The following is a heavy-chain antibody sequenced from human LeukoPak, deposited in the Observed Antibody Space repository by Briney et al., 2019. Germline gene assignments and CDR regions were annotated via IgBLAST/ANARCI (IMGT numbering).Heavy chain of an antibody. CDR1: GYTLTELS. D-gene: IGHD2-2*01. CDR3: ASTVLSSTSPFDY. Sequence: GASVKVSCKVSGYTLTELSMHWVRHAPGKGLGRMGGFDPEDGETIYAQKFQGRVTMTEDTSTDTAYMELSSLRSEDTAVYYCASTVLSSTSPFDYSGQGTLVTVSS. J-gene: IGHJ4*02. V-gene: IGHV1-24*01. CDR2: FDPEDGET.